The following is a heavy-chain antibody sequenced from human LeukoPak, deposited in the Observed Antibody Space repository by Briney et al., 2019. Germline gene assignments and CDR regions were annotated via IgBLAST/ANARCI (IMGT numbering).Heavy chain of an antibody. D-gene: IGHD3-22*01. V-gene: IGHV1-69*13. CDR3: ARDATASPPGDDYYDSSGYHGFDY. J-gene: IGHJ4*02. Sequence: SVKVSCKASGGTFSSYAISWVRQAPGQGLEWMGGIIPIFGTANYAQKFQGRVTITADESTSTAYMELSSLRSEDTAVYYCARDATASPPGDDYYDSSGYHGFDYWGQGTLVTVSS. CDR1: GGTFSSYA. CDR2: IIPIFGTA.